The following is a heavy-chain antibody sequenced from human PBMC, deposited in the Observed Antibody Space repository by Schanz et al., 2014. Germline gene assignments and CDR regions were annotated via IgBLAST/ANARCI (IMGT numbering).Heavy chain of an antibody. V-gene: IGHV3-21*01. CDR2: ISSSSSYI. CDR1: GFTFSTTW. D-gene: IGHD2-21*02. CDR3: ARPSDSSWYMDV. Sequence: EVQLVESGGGLIKPGGSLRLSCLASGFTFSTTWMNWVRQAPGKGLEWVSSISSSSSYISYADSVKGRFTISRDNAKNSLYLQKNSLRAEDTAVYYCARPSDSSWYMDVWGKGTTVTVSS. J-gene: IGHJ6*03.